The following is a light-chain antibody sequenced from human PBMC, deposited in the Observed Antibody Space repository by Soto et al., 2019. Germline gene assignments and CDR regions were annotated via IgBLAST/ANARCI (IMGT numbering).Light chain of an antibody. CDR3: LSDRTSGTSYV. J-gene: IGLJ1*01. Sequence: QSVLTQPASVTGSPGPSITISCNGTSSDIGSYNYVAWSERFPGKTPKLIIYEVRNGTSEGSFRFSGSKSGDTASLAISGLQAADGAAYHCLSDRTSGTSYVFGTGTKVAVL. CDR1: SSDIGSYNY. V-gene: IGLV2-14*01. CDR2: EVR.